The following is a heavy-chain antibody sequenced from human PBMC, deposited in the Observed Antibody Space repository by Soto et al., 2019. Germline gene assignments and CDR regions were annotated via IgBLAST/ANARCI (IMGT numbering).Heavy chain of an antibody. Sequence: GESLKISCKGSGYSFTIYWIGWVRQMPGKGLEWMGIIYPGDSDTRYSPSFQGQVTISADKSISTAYLQWSSLKASDTAMYYCAGSESYCSGGSCYSVRGFNYYYYGMDVWGQGTTVTVSS. CDR3: AGSESYCSGGSCYSVRGFNYYYYGMDV. J-gene: IGHJ6*02. CDR2: IYPGDSDT. D-gene: IGHD2-15*01. V-gene: IGHV5-51*01. CDR1: GYSFTIYW.